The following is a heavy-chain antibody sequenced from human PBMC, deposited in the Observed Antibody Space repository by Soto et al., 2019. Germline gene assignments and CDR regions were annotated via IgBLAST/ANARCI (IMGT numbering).Heavy chain of an antibody. J-gene: IGHJ6*02. CDR1: GGTFSSYA. D-gene: IGHD2-2*01. CDR2: IIPIFGTA. V-gene: IGHV1-69*13. CDR3: ARGKQLVVPAAPMGYYYGMDV. Sequence: GASVKVSCKASGGTFSSYAISWVRQAPGQGLEWMGGIIPIFGTANYAQKFQGRVTITADESTSTAYMELSSLRSEDTAVYYCARGKQLVVPAAPMGYYYGMDVWGQGTTATVSS.